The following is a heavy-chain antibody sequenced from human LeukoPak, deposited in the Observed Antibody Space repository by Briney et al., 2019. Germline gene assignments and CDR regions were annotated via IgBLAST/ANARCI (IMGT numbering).Heavy chain of an antibody. CDR1: GFTFSSYG. CDR3: AKPSFLWLSIAVAFDY. CDR2: ISGSGGST. J-gene: IGHJ4*02. D-gene: IGHD6-19*01. Sequence: PGGSQRLSCAASGFTFSSYGMSWVRQAPGKGLEWVSAISGSGGSTYYADSVKGRFTVSRDNSKNTLYLQMNSLRAEDTAVYYCAKPSFLWLSIAVAFDYWGQGTLVTVSS. V-gene: IGHV3-23*01.